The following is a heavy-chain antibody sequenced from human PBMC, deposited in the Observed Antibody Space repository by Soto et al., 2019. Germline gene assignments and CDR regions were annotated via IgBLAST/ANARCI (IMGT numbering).Heavy chain of an antibody. J-gene: IGHJ4*02. CDR1: AGTFSIYA. D-gene: IGHD3-22*01. Sequence: SVKLSCKTSAGTFSIYAIICGGQSPKQGLEWMGGIIPIFGTANYAQKFQGRVTITADESTSTAYMELSSLRSEDTAVYYCARARDLYYDSTGAYFDYWGQGTLVTV. CDR3: ARARDLYYDSTGAYFDY. CDR2: IIPIFGTA. V-gene: IGHV1-69*13.